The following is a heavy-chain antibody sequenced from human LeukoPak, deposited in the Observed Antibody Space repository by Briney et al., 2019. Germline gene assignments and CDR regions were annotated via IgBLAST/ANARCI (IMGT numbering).Heavy chain of an antibody. CDR3: ARGVDFWSPFDP. Sequence: GASVKVSCKASGGTFRNHAISWVRQAPGQGLERLGGIIPIFGTAKFAQRYQGRVTITADESTSTAYMELSSLRSEDTAVYYCARGVDFWSPFDPWGQGTLVTVSS. CDR2: IIPIFGTA. CDR1: GGTFRNHA. V-gene: IGHV1-69*13. J-gene: IGHJ5*02. D-gene: IGHD3-3*01.